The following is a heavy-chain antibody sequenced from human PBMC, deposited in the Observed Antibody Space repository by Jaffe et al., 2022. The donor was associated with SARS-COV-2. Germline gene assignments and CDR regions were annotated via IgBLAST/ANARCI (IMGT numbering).Heavy chain of an antibody. Sequence: QVQLQESGPGLVKPSQTLSLTCTVSGGSISSGGYYWSWIRQHPGKGLEWIGYIYYSGSTYYNPSLKSRVTISVDTSKNQFSLKLSSVTAADTAVYYCARDHNLYSSSSGYYYYYGMDVWGQGTTVTVSS. D-gene: IGHD6-6*01. J-gene: IGHJ6*02. CDR3: ARDHNLYSSSSGYYYYYGMDV. CDR1: GGSISSGGYY. V-gene: IGHV4-31*03. CDR2: IYYSGST.